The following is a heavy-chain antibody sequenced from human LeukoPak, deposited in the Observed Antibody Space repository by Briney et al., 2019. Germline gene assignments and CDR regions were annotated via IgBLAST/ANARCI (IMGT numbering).Heavy chain of an antibody. Sequence: SVKVSCKASGGTFSSYAISWVRQAPGQGLEWMGGIIPIFGTANYAQKFQGRVTIAADESTSTAYMELSSLRSEDTAVYYCARGNYYYYGMDVWGQGTTVTVSS. V-gene: IGHV1-69*13. CDR1: GGTFSSYA. J-gene: IGHJ6*02. CDR2: IIPIFGTA. CDR3: ARGNYYYYGMDV.